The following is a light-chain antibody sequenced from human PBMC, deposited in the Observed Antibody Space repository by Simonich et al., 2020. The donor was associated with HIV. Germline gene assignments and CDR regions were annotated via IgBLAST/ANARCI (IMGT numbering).Light chain of an antibody. Sequence: DIVLTQSPDSLSVSLGERATINCKSSQSVLYNYNTKNYLAWYQQKPGQPPKLLIYWASTRESGVPDRFSGSESGTDFTLTISSLQAEDVAVYYCQQYYDTPYTFGQGTKLEIK. CDR3: QQYYDTPYT. CDR1: QSVLYNYNTKNY. V-gene: IGKV4-1*01. J-gene: IGKJ2*01. CDR2: WAS.